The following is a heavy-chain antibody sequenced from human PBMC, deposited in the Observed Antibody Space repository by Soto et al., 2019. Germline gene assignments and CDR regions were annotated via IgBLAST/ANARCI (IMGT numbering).Heavy chain of an antibody. D-gene: IGHD3-16*02. CDR1: GFTFSSYG. CDR3: ARGQYDYIWGSYRFRQERGAFDI. CDR2: IWYDGSNK. V-gene: IGHV3-33*01. J-gene: IGHJ3*02. Sequence: QVQLVESGGGVVQPGRSLRPSCAASGFTFSSYGMHWVRQAPGKGLEWVAVIWYDGSNKYYADSVKGRFTISRDNSKKTLYLQMNSLRAEDTAVYYCARGQYDYIWGSYRFRQERGAFDIWGQGTMVTVSS.